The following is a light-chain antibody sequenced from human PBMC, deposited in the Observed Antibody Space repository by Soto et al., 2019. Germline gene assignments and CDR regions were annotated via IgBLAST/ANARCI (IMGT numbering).Light chain of an antibody. CDR3: QQYNNWPGWT. CDR1: QSVSSH. Sequence: EIVVTQSPATLSVSPGERATLSCRTSQSVSSHVAWYQQKPGQAPRLLIHGASTRATAIPARFSGSGSGTEFTLTIISLQSEDLAVYHSQQYNNWPGWTLGQGTKVDIK. J-gene: IGKJ1*01. V-gene: IGKV3-15*01. CDR2: GAS.